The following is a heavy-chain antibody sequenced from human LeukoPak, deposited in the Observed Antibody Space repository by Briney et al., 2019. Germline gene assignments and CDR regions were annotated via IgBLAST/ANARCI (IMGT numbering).Heavy chain of an antibody. CDR2: ISAYNGNT. J-gene: IGHJ3*02. Sequence: ASVKVSCKASGYTFTSYGISWVRQAPGQGLEWMGWISAYNGNTNYAQKLQGRVTMTTDTSTSTAYIELRSLRSDDTAVYYCARDNYYDSSGYYFGAFDIWGQGTMVTVSS. CDR3: ARDNYYDSSGYYFGAFDI. D-gene: IGHD3-22*01. CDR1: GYTFTSYG. V-gene: IGHV1-18*01.